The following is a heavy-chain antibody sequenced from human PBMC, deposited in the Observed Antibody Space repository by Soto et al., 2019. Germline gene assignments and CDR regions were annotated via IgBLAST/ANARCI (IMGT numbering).Heavy chain of an antibody. CDR1: GFTFSTNS. CDR2: ISGGGDST. D-gene: IGHD5-12*01. Sequence: EVPLLESGGGLVQPGGSLRLSCAASGFTFSTNSMTWVRQAPGKGLEWVCGISGGGDSTHYADSVKGRFTISRDNSTNMVYLQMNSLPADDTAVYFCSKWDGYGDQWGQGTLVTVSS. CDR3: SKWDGYGDQ. J-gene: IGHJ5*02. V-gene: IGHV3-23*01.